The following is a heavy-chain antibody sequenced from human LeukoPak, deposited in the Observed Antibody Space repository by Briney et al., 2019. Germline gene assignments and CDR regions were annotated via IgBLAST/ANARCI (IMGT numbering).Heavy chain of an antibody. J-gene: IGHJ4*02. V-gene: IGHV1-2*06. CDR3: ARVLYYYDSSGYGY. D-gene: IGHD3-22*01. Sequence: ASVKVSYKASGYTFTGYYMHWVRQAPGQGLEWMGRINPNSGGTNYAQKFQGRVTMTRDTSISTAYMELSRLRSDDTAVYYCARVLYYYDSSGYGYWGQGTLVTVSS. CDR2: INPNSGGT. CDR1: GYTFTGYY.